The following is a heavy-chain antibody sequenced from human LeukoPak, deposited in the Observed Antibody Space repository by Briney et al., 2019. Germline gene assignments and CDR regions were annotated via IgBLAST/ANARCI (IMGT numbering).Heavy chain of an antibody. CDR3: AGSVPAPKEFAY. CDR1: GGSISSYY. V-gene: IGHV4-4*09. CDR2: IYTSGTT. D-gene: IGHD2-2*01. Sequence: SETLSLTCTVSGGSISSYYWSWIRQPPGKGLEWIGYIYTSGTTNYNPSLKSRVTISADTSKNHFSLKLNSVTAADTAVYYCAGSVPAPKEFAYWGQGTLVTVSS. J-gene: IGHJ4*02.